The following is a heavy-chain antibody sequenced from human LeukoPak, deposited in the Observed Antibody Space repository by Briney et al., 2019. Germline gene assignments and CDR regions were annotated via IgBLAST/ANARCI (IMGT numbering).Heavy chain of an antibody. D-gene: IGHD3-22*01. CDR1: GFTFSNYA. CDR3: AKAGDNSDNYGAFDI. V-gene: IGHV3-23*01. Sequence: PGGSLRLSCAASGFTFSNYAMSWVRQAPGKGLEWVSAISGSASSTYHADSVKGRFTISRDNSKNTLYLQMNSLRADDTAVYYCAKAGDNSDNYGAFDIWGQGTMVTVSS. CDR2: ISGSASST. J-gene: IGHJ3*02.